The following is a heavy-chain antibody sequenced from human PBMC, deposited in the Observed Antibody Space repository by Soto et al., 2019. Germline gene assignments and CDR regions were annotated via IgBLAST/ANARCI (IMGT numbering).Heavy chain of an antibody. CDR2: IYYSGST. V-gene: IGHV4-59*01. D-gene: IGHD6-13*01. Sequence: PSETLSLTCTVSCGSISSYYWSWIRQPPGKGLEWIGYIYYSGSTNYNPSLKSRVTISVDTSKNQFSLKLSSVTAADTAVYYCARVAAAGRDAFDIWGQGTMVTVSS. CDR3: ARVAAAGRDAFDI. J-gene: IGHJ3*02. CDR1: CGSISSYY.